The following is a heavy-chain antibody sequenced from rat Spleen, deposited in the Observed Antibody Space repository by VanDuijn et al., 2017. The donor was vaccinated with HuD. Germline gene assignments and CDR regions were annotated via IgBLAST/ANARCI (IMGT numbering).Heavy chain of an antibody. V-gene: IGHV5-29*01. J-gene: IGHJ2*01. Sequence: EVQLVESGGGLVQPGRSLKLSCAASGFTFSDYGMAWVRQAPTKGLEWVATISSDGRRNYYRDSVKGRFTISRDNAKSSLYLQMDSLRSADTATYYCARHGYISYFDYWGQGVMVTVSS. CDR1: GFTFSDYG. CDR2: ISSDGRRN. CDR3: ARHGYISYFDY. D-gene: IGHD1-9*01.